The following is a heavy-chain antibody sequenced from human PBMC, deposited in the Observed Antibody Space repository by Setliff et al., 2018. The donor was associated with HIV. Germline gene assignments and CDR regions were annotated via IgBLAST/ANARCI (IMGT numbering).Heavy chain of an antibody. V-gene: IGHV3-21*01. J-gene: IGHJ6*03. CDR3: ARSHYYYYYMDV. Sequence: PGESLKISCAASGFTFSSYSMNWVRQAPGKGLEWVSSISSSFSYIYYADSVKGRFTISRDNAKNSLYLQMNSLRAEDTAVYYCARSHYYYYYMDVWGKGTTVTVSS. CDR2: ISSSFSYI. CDR1: GFTFSSYS.